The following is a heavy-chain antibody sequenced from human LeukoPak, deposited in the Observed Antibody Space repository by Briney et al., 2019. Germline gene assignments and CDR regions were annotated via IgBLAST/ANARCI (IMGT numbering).Heavy chain of an antibody. Sequence: PGGSLRLSCAASGFTFSDYYMTWIRQAPGKGLEWLSYISSSGSTIYYADSVKGRFTISRDNAKNSLYLQMNSLRAEDTAGYYCARLRYGLYYFDYWGQGTLVTVSS. J-gene: IGHJ4*02. CDR1: GFTFSDYY. CDR2: ISSSGSTI. D-gene: IGHD5/OR15-5a*01. V-gene: IGHV3-11*01. CDR3: ARLRYGLYYFDY.